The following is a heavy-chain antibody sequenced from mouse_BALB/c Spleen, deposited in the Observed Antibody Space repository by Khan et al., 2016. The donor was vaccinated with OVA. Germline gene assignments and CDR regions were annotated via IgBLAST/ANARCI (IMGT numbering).Heavy chain of an antibody. Sequence: EVELVESGGGLVQPGGSRKLSCAASGFTFSSFGMHWVRQAPNKGLEWVAYISSGSSNIYYVDTVKGRFTISRDSPKNTLFLQMTSLRSEDTAMYYCARSGGNFHWYFDVWGAGTSVTVSS. V-gene: IGHV5-17*02. CDR3: ARSGGNFHWYFDV. J-gene: IGHJ1*01. D-gene: IGHD2-1*01. CDR1: GFTFSSFG. CDR2: ISSGSSNI.